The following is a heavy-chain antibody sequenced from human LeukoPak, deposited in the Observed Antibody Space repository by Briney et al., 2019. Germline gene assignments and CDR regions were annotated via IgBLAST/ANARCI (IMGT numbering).Heavy chain of an antibody. J-gene: IGHJ4*02. Sequence: SVKVSCKASGGTFSSYAISWVRQAPGQGLEWMGRIIPILGIANYAQKLQGRVTITADKSTSTAYMELSSLRSEDTAVYYCAREGGGSYFDYWGQGTLVTVSS. CDR3: AREGGGSYFDY. V-gene: IGHV1-69*04. CDR1: GGTFSSYA. CDR2: IIPILGIA. D-gene: IGHD1-26*01.